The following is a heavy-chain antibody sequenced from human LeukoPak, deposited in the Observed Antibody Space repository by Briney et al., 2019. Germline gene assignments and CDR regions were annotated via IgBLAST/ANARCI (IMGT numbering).Heavy chain of an antibody. CDR3: AREAAGGHNWFDP. CDR2: TNSNGHT. J-gene: IGHJ5*02. Sequence: SETLSPTCTVSSYSISSGYYWTWLRQPPGEGLEWIGSTNSNGHTYYSPSLKSRVSISVDTSKNQFSLRLTSVTAADTAVYYCAREAAGGHNWFDPWGQGTLVTVSS. V-gene: IGHV4-38-2*02. CDR1: SYSISSGYY. D-gene: IGHD6-13*01.